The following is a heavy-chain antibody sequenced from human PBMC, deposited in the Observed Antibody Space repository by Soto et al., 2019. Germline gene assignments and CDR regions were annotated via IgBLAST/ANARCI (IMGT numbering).Heavy chain of an antibody. CDR3: TRAPPAYYGDSVDWFDP. CDR2: IRSKAYGGTT. J-gene: IGHJ5*02. CDR1: GFPFGDYA. D-gene: IGHD4-17*01. Sequence: PGGSLRLSCTASGFPFGDYAMSWFRQAPGKGLEWVGFIRSKAYGGTTEYAASVKGRFTISRDDSKSIAYLQMNSLKTEDTAVYYCTRAPPAYYGDSVDWFDPWGQGTLVTVSS. V-gene: IGHV3-49*03.